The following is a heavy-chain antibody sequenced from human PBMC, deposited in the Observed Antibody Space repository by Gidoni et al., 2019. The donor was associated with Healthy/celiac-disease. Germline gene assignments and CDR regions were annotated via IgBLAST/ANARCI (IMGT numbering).Heavy chain of an antibody. CDR3: ARRTSSWYYYFDY. J-gene: IGHJ4*02. CDR1: GYSFTSYW. CDR2: IYPCDSDT. V-gene: IGHV5-51*01. Sequence: EVQLVQSGAEVKKPGESLKISCTGSGYSFTSYWIGGVRQMPGKGLEWMGIIYPCDSDTSYSPSFQGQVTISADKSISTAYLQWSSLKASDTAMYYCARRTSSWYYYFDYWGQGTLVTVSS. D-gene: IGHD6-13*01.